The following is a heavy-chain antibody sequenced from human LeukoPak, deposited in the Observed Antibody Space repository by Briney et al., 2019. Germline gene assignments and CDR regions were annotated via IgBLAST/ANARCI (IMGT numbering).Heavy chain of an antibody. CDR1: GFTSSSYA. J-gene: IGHJ4*02. Sequence: GGSLRLSCAASGFTSSSYALCWVRQAPGKGLEWVSSISGSGGGTYYADSVKGRFTISRDKSNNTLYLQMNSLRAEDTAVYYCAKGNLGVRGGFDYWGQGTLVTVSS. CDR3: AKGNLGVRGGFDY. V-gene: IGHV3-23*01. CDR2: ISGSGGGT. D-gene: IGHD1-14*01.